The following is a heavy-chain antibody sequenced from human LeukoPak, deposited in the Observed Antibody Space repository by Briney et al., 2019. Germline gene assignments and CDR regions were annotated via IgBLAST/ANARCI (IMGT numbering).Heavy chain of an antibody. J-gene: IGHJ4*02. CDR3: ARIRDDSGWLVDY. CDR1: GFTFSSYS. V-gene: IGHV3-21*01. CDR2: ISSSSSYI. Sequence: GGSLRLSCAASGFTFSSYSMNWVRQAPGKGLEWVSSISSSSSYIYYADSVKGRFTISRENAKNSLFLQMNSLRAGDTAVYYCARIRDDSGWLVDYWGQGVLVTVSS. D-gene: IGHD6-19*01.